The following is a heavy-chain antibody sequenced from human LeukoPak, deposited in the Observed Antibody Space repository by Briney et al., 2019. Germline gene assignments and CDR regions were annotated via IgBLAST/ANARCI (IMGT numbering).Heavy chain of an antibody. J-gene: IGHJ4*02. CDR2: IYYSGST. V-gene: IGHV4-59*01. D-gene: IGHD3-22*01. CDR1: GGSISSYY. CDR3: ARGPYYYDSSGTAWDY. Sequence: PSETLSLTCTVSGGSISSYYWSWIRQPPGKGLEWIGYIYYSGSTKYNPSLKSRVTISVETSKNQFSLKLSSVTAADTAVYYCARGPYYYDSSGTAWDYWGQGTLVTVSS.